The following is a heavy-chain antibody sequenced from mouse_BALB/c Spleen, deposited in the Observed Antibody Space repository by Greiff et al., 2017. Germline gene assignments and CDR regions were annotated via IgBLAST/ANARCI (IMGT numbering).Heavy chain of an antibody. Sequence: VQLKQSGAELVKPGASVKLSCTASGFNIKDTYMHWVKQRPEQGLEWIGRIDPANGDTKYDPKFQGKATITADTSSNTAYLQLSSLTSEDTAVYYCASRFHYAMDYWGQGTSVTVSS. V-gene: IGHV14-3*02. CDR1: GFNIKDTY. J-gene: IGHJ4*01. CDR3: ASRFHYAMDY. CDR2: IDPANGDT.